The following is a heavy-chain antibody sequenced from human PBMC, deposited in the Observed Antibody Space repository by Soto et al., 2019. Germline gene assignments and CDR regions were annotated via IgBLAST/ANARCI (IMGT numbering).Heavy chain of an antibody. CDR3: ARGPPIRSGYDHFDY. V-gene: IGHV1-46*01. Sequence: GASVKVSCKASGYTFTSYYMHWVRQAPGQGLEWMGMINPSGGSTSYAQKFQGRVTMTRDTSTSTAYMELSSLRSEDTAVYYCARGPPIRSGYDHFDYWGQGTLVTVSS. J-gene: IGHJ4*02. CDR2: INPSGGST. D-gene: IGHD5-12*01. CDR1: GYTFTSYY.